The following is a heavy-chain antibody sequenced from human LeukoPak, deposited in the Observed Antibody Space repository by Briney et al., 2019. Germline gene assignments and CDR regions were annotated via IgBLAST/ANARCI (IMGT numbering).Heavy chain of an antibody. D-gene: IGHD2-15*01. J-gene: IGHJ4*02. CDR1: GFTCDDYA. CDR3: ARDLRNVVVVAASLDY. CDR2: VNWNGDSI. V-gene: IGHV3-20*04. Sequence: GGSLRLSCAASGFTCDDYAMSWGRQAPGKGLEWFSGVNWNGDSIGYADSVKGRFTVFRDNAKNSLYLQMNSLREEDTAFYYCARDLRNVVVVAASLDYWGQGTLVTVSS.